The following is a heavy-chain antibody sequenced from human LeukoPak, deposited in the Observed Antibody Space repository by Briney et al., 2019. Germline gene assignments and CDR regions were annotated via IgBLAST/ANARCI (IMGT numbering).Heavy chain of an antibody. CDR2: IYPGDSDT. CDR3: ATLDRRASCHMAICGWFDP. D-gene: IGHD2-2*02. J-gene: IGHJ5*02. CDR1: GYNFIDYW. Sequence: GESLKISCKGSGYNFIDYWIGWVRQMPGKGLEWMGIIYPGDSDTRYSPSFQGRVTISADKSISTAYLQWSSLKASDTAMYYCATLDRRASCHMAICGWFDPWGQGTLVTVSS. V-gene: IGHV5-51*01.